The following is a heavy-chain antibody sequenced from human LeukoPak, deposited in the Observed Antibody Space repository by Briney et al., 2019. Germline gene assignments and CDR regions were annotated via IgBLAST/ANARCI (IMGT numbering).Heavy chain of an antibody. J-gene: IGHJ6*02. CDR1: GGTFSSYA. Sequence: ASVKVSCKASGGTFSSYAISWVRQAPGQGLEWMGGIIPIFGTANYAQKFQGRVTITADESTSTAYMELSSLRSEDTAVYYCARDRGATGGGYYYYGMGVWGQGTTVTVSS. D-gene: IGHD1-26*01. V-gene: IGHV1-69*13. CDR3: ARDRGATGGGYYYYGMGV. CDR2: IIPIFGTA.